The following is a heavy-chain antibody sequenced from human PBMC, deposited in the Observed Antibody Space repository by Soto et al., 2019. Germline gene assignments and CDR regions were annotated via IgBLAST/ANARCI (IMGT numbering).Heavy chain of an antibody. CDR3: ARGRKQQLVPSRPFSGGGSINSYYYMDV. D-gene: IGHD6-13*01. CDR1: GGSFSGDY. Sequence: SETLSLTCAVYGGSFSGDYWSWIRQPPGKGLEWIGEINHSGSTNYNPSLKSRVTISVDTSKNQFSLKLSSVTAADTAVYYCARGRKQQLVPSRPFSGGGSINSYYYMDVWGKGTTVTVSS. J-gene: IGHJ6*03. V-gene: IGHV4-34*01. CDR2: INHSGST.